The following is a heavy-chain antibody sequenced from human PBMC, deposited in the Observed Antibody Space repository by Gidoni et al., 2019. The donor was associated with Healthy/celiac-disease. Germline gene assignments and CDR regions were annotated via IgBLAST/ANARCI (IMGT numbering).Heavy chain of an antibody. CDR3: AKESLPDPWGPKYYFDY. J-gene: IGHJ4*02. CDR1: GFTFSSYA. D-gene: IGHD3-16*01. CDR2: ISGSGGST. Sequence: EVQLVESGGGLVQPGGSLRLSCAASGFTFSSYAMSWVRQAPGKGLEWVSAISGSGGSTYYADSVKGRFTISRDNSKNTLYLQMNSLRAEDTAVYYCAKESLPDPWGPKYYFDYWGQGTLVTVSS. V-gene: IGHV3-23*04.